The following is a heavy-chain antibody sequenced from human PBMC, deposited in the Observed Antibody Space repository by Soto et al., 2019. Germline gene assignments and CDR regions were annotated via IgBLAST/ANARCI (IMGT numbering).Heavy chain of an antibody. D-gene: IGHD1-1*01. J-gene: IGHJ3*02. CDR1: GYNFANYW. V-gene: IGHV5-51*01. CDR2: IFPGDSDT. CDR3: AAGYTTGPDAFDI. Sequence: GESLKISCKGSGYNFANYWIGWVRQMPGKGLEWMGMIFPGDSDTKNSPSLQGQITMSVDKSDSSAYLQWRSLKASDTAMYYCAAGYTTGPDAFDIWGQGRMVTVSS.